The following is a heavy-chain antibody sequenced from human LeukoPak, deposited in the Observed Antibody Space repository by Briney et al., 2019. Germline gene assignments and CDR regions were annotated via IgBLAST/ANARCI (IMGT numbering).Heavy chain of an antibody. CDR3: ARSQSGVFDV. CDR1: GFTFTNYW. J-gene: IGHJ3*01. CDR2: MNSDGASI. V-gene: IGHV3-74*01. Sequence: GGSLRLSCVVSGFTFTNYWMQWVRQVPGKGLVWVARMNSDGASIIHADSVKGRFTISRDNAENTLYLQMNSLRPEDTALYYCARSQSGVFDVWGQGTMVIVSS. D-gene: IGHD2-15*01.